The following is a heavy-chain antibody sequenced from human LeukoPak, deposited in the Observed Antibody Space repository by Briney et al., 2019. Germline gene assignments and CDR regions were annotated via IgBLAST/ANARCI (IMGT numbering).Heavy chain of an antibody. CDR2: INHSGST. D-gene: IGHD6-13*01. J-gene: IGHJ4*02. CDR1: GGSFSGYY. CDR3: ARVGRTAATRVDYFGY. V-gene: IGHV4-34*01. Sequence: SETLSLTCAVYGGSFSGYYWSWIRQPPGKGLEWIGEINHSGSTNYNPSLKSRVTLSVDKSQNHFSLKLHSVAASGTAVYYCARVGRTAATRVDYFGYWGQGTLVTVSS.